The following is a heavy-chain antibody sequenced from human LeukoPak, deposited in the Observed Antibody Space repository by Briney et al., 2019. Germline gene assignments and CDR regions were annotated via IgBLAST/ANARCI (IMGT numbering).Heavy chain of an antibody. J-gene: IGHJ3*02. Sequence: SQTLSLTCAISGDSVSSNSAAWNWIRQSPSRGLEWLGWTYYRSKWYNDYAVSVKSRIAINPDTSKNQFSLQLNSVTPEDTAVYFCARTSYYDSSGSYRDAFDIWGQGTVVSVSS. CDR3: ARTSYYDSSGSYRDAFDI. CDR2: TYYRSKWYN. D-gene: IGHD3-22*01. CDR1: GDSVSSNSAA. V-gene: IGHV6-1*01.